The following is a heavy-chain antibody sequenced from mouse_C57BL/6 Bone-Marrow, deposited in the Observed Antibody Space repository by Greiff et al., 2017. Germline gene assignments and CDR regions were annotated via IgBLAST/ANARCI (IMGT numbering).Heavy chain of an antibody. J-gene: IGHJ4*01. CDR1: GYTFTSYW. Sequence: VQLQQPGAELVMPGASVKLSCKASGYTFTSYWMHWVKQRPGQGLEWIGEIDPSDGDTNYNQKFKGKSTLTVDKSSSTAYMQLSSLTSEDSAVYYCAREVTYYRDAMDDWGQGTSVTVSS. V-gene: IGHV1-69*01. D-gene: IGHD2-12*01. CDR3: AREVTYYRDAMDD. CDR2: IDPSDGDT.